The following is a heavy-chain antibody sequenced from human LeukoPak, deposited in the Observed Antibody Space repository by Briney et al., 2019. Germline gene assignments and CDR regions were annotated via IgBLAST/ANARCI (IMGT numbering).Heavy chain of an antibody. D-gene: IGHD6-13*01. Sequence: GGSLRLSCAASGFTFSTYAVNWVRQAPGKGLEWVSTISGSGDSTYYADSVKGRFTISRDNSKDTLYLQMSSVRVDDTAVYYCARQGYGSRSLPLTADWGQGTLVTVSS. V-gene: IGHV3-23*01. CDR1: GFTFSTYA. CDR3: ARQGYGSRSLPLTAD. J-gene: IGHJ4*02. CDR2: ISGSGDST.